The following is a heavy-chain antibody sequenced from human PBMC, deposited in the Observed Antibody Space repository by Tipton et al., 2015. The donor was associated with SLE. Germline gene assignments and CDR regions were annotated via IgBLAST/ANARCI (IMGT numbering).Heavy chain of an antibody. J-gene: IGHJ3*02. CDR1: GGSISSYY. Sequence: TLSLTCTVSGGSISSYYWSWMRQPAGKGLEWFGRIYTSGSTDYNPSLKSRVTRSVDPSKNQFSLKLSSVTAADTAVYYCARSGIAAVPSDAFDIWGQGTMVTVSS. CDR2: IYTSGST. V-gene: IGHV4-4*07. CDR3: ARSGIAAVPSDAFDI. D-gene: IGHD6-13*01.